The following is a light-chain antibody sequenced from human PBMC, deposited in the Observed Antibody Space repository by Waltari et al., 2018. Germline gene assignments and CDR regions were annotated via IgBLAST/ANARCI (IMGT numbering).Light chain of an antibody. CDR3: QSYDSSLRGFYV. CDR1: SSNTGAAYG. Sequence: QSVLTHPPSLSGAPGQRVTISCTGSSSNTGAAYGLPCYQQFPGTAPKLLIYDNTNRPSGVPARFSGSKSGTSASLAITGLQAEDEADYYCQSYDSSLRGFYVFGTGTKVTV. J-gene: IGLJ1*01. V-gene: IGLV1-40*01. CDR2: DNT.